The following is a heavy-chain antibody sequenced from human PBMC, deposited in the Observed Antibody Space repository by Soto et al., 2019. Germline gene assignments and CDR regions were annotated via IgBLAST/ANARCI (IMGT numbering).Heavy chain of an antibody. D-gene: IGHD1-26*01. J-gene: IGHJ5*02. Sequence: GCSPGLCCASSVVRVRTRAMSWVRQAPGKGLEWVASIRPGGDSTYYADSVKGRFAVSRDNSNVTLYLQMDSLRVEDTAIYYCTTHEEGAPWAGGFDTWGQGTLVTVSS. CDR3: TTHEEGAPWAGGFDT. V-gene: IGHV3-23*01. CDR1: VVRVRTRA. CDR2: IRPGGDST.